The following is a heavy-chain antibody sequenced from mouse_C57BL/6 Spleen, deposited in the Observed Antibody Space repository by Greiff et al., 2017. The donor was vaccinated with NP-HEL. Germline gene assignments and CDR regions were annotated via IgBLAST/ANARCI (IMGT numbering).Heavy chain of an antibody. V-gene: IGHV1-76*01. Sequence: VQLQQSGAELVRPGASVKLSCKASGYTFTDYYINWVKQRPGQGLEWIARIYPGSGNTYYNEKLKGKGTLTAEKSSSTAYMQVSSLTSEDSAVYFCATYDYDDWFAYWGQGTLVTVSA. CDR1: GYTFTDYY. D-gene: IGHD2-4*01. J-gene: IGHJ3*01. CDR3: ATYDYDDWFAY. CDR2: IYPGSGNT.